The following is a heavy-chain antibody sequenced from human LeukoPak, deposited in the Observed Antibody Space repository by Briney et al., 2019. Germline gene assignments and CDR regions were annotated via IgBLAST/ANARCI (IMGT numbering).Heavy chain of an antibody. Sequence: GGSLRLSCAASGFTFSSYAMNWVRQAPGKGLEWVSAISGSSDSTYYADSVKGRFTISRDNSKNTLYLQMNSLSVEDTAVYYCASPTQDGYWGAVGDYWGQGTLVTVSS. CDR2: ISGSSDST. J-gene: IGHJ4*02. V-gene: IGHV3-23*01. D-gene: IGHD5-24*01. CDR1: GFTFSSYA. CDR3: ASPTQDGYWGAVGDY.